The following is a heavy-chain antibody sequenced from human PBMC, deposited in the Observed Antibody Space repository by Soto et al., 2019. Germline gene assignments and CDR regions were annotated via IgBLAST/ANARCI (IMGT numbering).Heavy chain of an antibody. D-gene: IGHD3-22*01. CDR1: GGSISSYY. Sequence: SETLSLTCTVSGGSISSYYWSWIRQPAGKGLEWIGRIYTSGSTNYNPSLKSRVTMSVDTSKNQFSLKLSSVTAADTAVYYCARLASRNYYDSSGYWPLFDYWGQGTPVTVSS. V-gene: IGHV4-4*07. J-gene: IGHJ4*02. CDR2: IYTSGST. CDR3: ARLASRNYYDSSGYWPLFDY.